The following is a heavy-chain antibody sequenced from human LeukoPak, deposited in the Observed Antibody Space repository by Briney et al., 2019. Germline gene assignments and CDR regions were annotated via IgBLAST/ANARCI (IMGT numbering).Heavy chain of an antibody. CDR3: ARMVWGVYYFDY. Sequence: SETLSLTCTVSGGSISSSSYYWGWIRQPPGKGLEWIGSIYYSGSTYYNPSPKSRVTISVDTSKNQFSLKLSSVTAADTAVYYCARMVWGVYYFDYWGQGTLVTVSS. CDR1: GGSISSSSYY. V-gene: IGHV4-39*01. D-gene: IGHD3-10*01. J-gene: IGHJ4*02. CDR2: IYYSGST.